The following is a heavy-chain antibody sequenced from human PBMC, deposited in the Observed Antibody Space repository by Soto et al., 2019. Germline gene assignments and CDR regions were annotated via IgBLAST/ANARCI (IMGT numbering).Heavy chain of an antibody. J-gene: IGHJ4*02. CDR3: AKDCSGGSCGFVI. CDR2: ISVYHGNT. Sequence: QVQLVQSGTEVKKPGASVKVSCKASGYTFGKYGISWVRQAPGQGLGWMGWISVYHGNTVHAQKFRGRVTMTTDTSTSTAYMELGSLKSDDTTIYYCAKDCSGGSCGFVIWGQGTLVTVSS. V-gene: IGHV1-18*01. CDR1: GYTFGKYG. D-gene: IGHD2-15*01.